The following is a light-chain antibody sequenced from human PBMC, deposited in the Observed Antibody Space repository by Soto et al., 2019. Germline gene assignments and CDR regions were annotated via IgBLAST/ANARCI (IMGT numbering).Light chain of an antibody. CDR3: GTWDTSLSAVV. V-gene: IGLV1-51*01. CDR1: SSNIGSSS. J-gene: IGLJ2*01. Sequence: QSVLSQPPSASETPGQRINISCSGSSSNIGSSSVNWYQQLPGTAPKLLIYDNDKRPSGIPGRFSGSKSGTSAALGITGLQTGDEADYYCGTWDTSLSAVVFGGGTKVTVL. CDR2: DND.